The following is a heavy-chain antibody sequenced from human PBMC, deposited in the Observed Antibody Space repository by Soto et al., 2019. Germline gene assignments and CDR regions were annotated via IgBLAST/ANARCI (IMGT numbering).Heavy chain of an antibody. V-gene: IGHV1-18*04. Sequence: QVQLVQSGVEVKKPGASVKVSCKASGYTFISHGISWVRQAPGQGLEWMGWISGKNGNTHYAQKLEGRVTLTTATSTSTAYRELRSLRSGDTAVYYCARVSTSIVVVPDYGMDVGGQGTTVTVSS. CDR3: ARVSTSIVVVPDYGMDV. J-gene: IGHJ6*02. CDR2: ISGKNGNT. CDR1: GYTFISHG. D-gene: IGHD2-15*01.